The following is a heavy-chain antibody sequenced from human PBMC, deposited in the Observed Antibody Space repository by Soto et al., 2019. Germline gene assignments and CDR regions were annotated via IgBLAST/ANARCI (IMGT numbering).Heavy chain of an antibody. Sequence: GGSLRLSCAASGFTFDDYAMHWVRQAPGKGLEWVAVISYDGRNTYYGDSVKGRFTVSRDNSKNTLYLQMNSLRAEDTAVYYCAKDRTYSDSWPSGPFDYWGQGTLVTVSS. V-gene: IGHV3-30*18. J-gene: IGHJ4*02. CDR1: GFTFDDYA. CDR2: ISYDGRNT. D-gene: IGHD6-13*01. CDR3: AKDRTYSDSWPSGPFDY.